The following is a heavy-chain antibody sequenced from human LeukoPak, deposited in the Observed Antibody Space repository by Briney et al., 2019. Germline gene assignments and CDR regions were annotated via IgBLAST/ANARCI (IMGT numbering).Heavy chain of an antibody. J-gene: IGHJ4*02. CDR2: ISWNSGST. V-gene: IGHV3-9*01. D-gene: IGHD6-13*01. Sequence: GRSLRLSCAASGFTFDDYAMHWVRQAPGKGLEWVSGISWNSGSTGYADSVKGRFIISRDNAKNSLYLQMNSLRAEDTALYYCAKDIASSSSWYYFDYWGQGTLVTVSS. CDR3: AKDIASSSSWYYFDY. CDR1: GFTFDDYA.